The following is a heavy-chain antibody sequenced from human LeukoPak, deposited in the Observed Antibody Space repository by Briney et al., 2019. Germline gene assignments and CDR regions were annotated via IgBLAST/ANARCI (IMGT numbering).Heavy chain of an antibody. CDR1: GFTFDDHG. V-gene: IGHV3-20*04. CDR2: INWNGGST. CDR3: ARADCSGGSCYGPAFDI. Sequence: GGSLRLSCAASGFTFDDHGMSWVRQAPGKGLEWVSGINWNGGSTGYADSVKGRFTISRDNAKNSLYLQMNSLRAEDTALYYCARADCSGGSCYGPAFDIWGQGTMVTVSS. J-gene: IGHJ3*02. D-gene: IGHD2-15*01.